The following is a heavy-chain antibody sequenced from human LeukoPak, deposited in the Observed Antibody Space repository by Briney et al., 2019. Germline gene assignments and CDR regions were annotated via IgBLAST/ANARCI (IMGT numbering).Heavy chain of an antibody. CDR1: GYTFTDYY. CDR3: ARAEEAYYDSSGYYYYFDY. J-gene: IGHJ4*02. V-gene: IGHV1-2*02. Sequence: GASVKVSCKASGYTFTDYYMHWVRQAPGQGLEWIGWINPNSGGTNYAQKFQGRVTMTRDTSISTAYMELSRLRSDDTAVYYCARAEEAYYDSSGYYYYFDYWGQGTLVTVSS. D-gene: IGHD3-22*01. CDR2: INPNSGGT.